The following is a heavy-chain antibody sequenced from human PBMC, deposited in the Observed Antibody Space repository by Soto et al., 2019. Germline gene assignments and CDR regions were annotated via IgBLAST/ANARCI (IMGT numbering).Heavy chain of an antibody. J-gene: IGHJ4*02. CDR1: GFTFSSYT. D-gene: IGHD6-19*01. CDR2: ISSSSSYI. CDR3: ANRGSGWSFDY. Sequence: GGSLRLSCAASGFTFSSYTMNWVRQAPGKGLEWVSSISSSSSYIYYADSVKGRFTISRDNSKSTLYLQMNSLRADYTAVYYCANRGSGWSFDYWGQGTLVTVSS. V-gene: IGHV3-21*04.